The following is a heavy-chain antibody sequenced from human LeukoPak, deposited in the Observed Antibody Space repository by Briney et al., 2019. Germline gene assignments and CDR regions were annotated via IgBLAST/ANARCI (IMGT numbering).Heavy chain of an antibody. CDR1: GDSISNSAYY. Sequence: SETLSLTCTVSGDSISNSAYYWGWIRQPPGKGLEWIGNFYYTGSTYFKPSLKSRVTISVDTSKNQFSLKLTSGTAADTAVYYCARDPVTSPYNWFDPWGQGTLVAVSS. V-gene: IGHV4-39*01. J-gene: IGHJ5*02. CDR2: FYYTGST. D-gene: IGHD2-21*02. CDR3: ARDPVTSPYNWFDP.